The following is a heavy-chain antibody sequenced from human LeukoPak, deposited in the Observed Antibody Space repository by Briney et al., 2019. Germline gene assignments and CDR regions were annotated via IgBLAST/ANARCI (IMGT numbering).Heavy chain of an antibody. V-gene: IGHV1-69*13. D-gene: IGHD4-17*01. CDR2: LIPIFGTA. CDR3: ARGSDGDYGGVY. J-gene: IGHJ4*02. Sequence: SVKVSCKASGRTFSSYAISWVRQAPGQGLEWMGGLIPIFGTANYAKKFQGRVTITADESTSTAHMELSSLRSEDTAVYYCARGSDGDYGGVYWGQGSLVTV. CDR1: GRTFSSYA.